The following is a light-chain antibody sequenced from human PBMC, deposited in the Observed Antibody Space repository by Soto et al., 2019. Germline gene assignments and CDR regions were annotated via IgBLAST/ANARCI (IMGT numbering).Light chain of an antibody. CDR3: CSSAGTSWV. CDR2: EGS. CDR1: ISDVGNYHL. Sequence: QSALTQPASVSGSPGQSITISCIGIISDVGNYHLVSWYQQHPGKAPKLMIYEGSKRPSGVSNRFSGSKSGNTASLTISGLQPEDEGDYYCCSSAGTSWVFGGGTKVTVL. V-gene: IGLV2-23*01. J-gene: IGLJ3*02.